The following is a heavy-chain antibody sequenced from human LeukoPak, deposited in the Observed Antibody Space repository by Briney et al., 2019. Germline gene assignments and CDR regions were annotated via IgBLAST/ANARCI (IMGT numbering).Heavy chain of an antibody. CDR1: GFTFSNAL. V-gene: IGHV3-15*01. CDR3: TSRTYYDFWSGYPGPFDY. Sequence: GGSLRLSCAASGFTFSNALISWVRQAPGKGLEWVGRIKSKTDGGTTDYAAPVKGRFTISRDDSKNTLYLQMNSLKTEDTAVYYCTSRTYYDFWSGYPGPFDYWGQGTLVTVSS. CDR2: IKSKTDGGTT. D-gene: IGHD3-3*01. J-gene: IGHJ4*02.